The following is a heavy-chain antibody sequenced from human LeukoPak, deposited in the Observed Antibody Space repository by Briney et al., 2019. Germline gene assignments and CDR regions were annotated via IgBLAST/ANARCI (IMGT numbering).Heavy chain of an antibody. CDR2: INPNSGGT. CDR1: GYTFTGSY. CDR3: ARDYYGSGSYYPLDY. V-gene: IGHV1-2*02. J-gene: IGHJ4*02. Sequence: ASVKVSCTASGYTFTGSYMHWVRQAPGQGLEWMGWINPNSGGTNYAPKFQGRVTMTRDTSISTAYMELSRLRSDDTAVYYCARDYYGSGSYYPLDYWGQGTLVTVSS. D-gene: IGHD3-10*01.